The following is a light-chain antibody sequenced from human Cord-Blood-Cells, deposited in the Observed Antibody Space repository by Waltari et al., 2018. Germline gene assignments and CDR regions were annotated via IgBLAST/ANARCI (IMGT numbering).Light chain of an antibody. J-gene: IGKJ4*01. CDR2: DAS. V-gene: IGKV1-33*01. Sequence: DIQMTQSPSSLSASVGDRVTITCQASQDISNYLHWYQHKPGKAPKLLIYDASNFETGVPSRFSGSGSGTDFTFTISSLQTEDIATYYCQQYDNLPPRAFGGGTKVEIK. CDR1: QDISNY. CDR3: QQYDNLPPRA.